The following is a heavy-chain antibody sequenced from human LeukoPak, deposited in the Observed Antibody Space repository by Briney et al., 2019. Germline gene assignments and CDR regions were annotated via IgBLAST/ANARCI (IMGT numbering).Heavy chain of an antibody. J-gene: IGHJ1*01. V-gene: IGHV1-69*02. D-gene: IGHD3-22*01. Sequence: SVKVSCKASGGTFSSYTISWVRQAPGQGLEWMGRIIPILGIANYAQKFQGRVTITADKSTSTAYMELSSPRSEDTAVYYCATSRDYYDSSGYYGLQYFQHWGQGTLVTVSS. CDR2: IIPILGIA. CDR1: GGTFSSYT. CDR3: ATSRDYYDSSGYYGLQYFQH.